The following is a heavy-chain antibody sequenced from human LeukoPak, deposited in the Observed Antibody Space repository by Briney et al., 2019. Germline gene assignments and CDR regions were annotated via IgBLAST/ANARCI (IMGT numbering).Heavy chain of an antibody. Sequence: ASVKVSCKASGYTFTRYAMHWVRQAPGLRLEWMGWINAGNGNTKYSQKFQGRVTITRDTSASTAYMELSSLRSEDTAVYYCAREGETYYYDSSGYYQVDWFDPWGQGTLVTVSS. V-gene: IGHV1-3*01. D-gene: IGHD3-22*01. J-gene: IGHJ5*02. CDR3: AREGETYYYDSSGYYQVDWFDP. CDR2: INAGNGNT. CDR1: GYTFTRYA.